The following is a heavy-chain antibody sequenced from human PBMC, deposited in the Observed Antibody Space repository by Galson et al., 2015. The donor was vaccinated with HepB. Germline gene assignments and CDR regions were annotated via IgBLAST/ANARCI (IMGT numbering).Heavy chain of an antibody. Sequence: TLSLTCAVSGGSISSGGYSWSWIRQPPGKGLEWIGYIYHSGSTYYNPSLKSRVTISVDRSKNQFSLKLRSVTAADTAVYYRARGEKIGYCNGGSCYSNWFDPWGQGTLVTVSS. CDR3: ARGEKIGYCNGGSCYSNWFDP. CDR1: GGSISSGGYS. D-gene: IGHD2-15*01. V-gene: IGHV4-30-2*01. CDR2: IYHSGST. J-gene: IGHJ5*02.